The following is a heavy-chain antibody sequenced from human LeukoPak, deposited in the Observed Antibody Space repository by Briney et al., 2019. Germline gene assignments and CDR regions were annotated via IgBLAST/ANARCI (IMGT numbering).Heavy chain of an antibody. Sequence: ASVKVSCKASGYTFTSYYMHWVRQAPGQGLEWMGIINPSGGSTSYAQKFQGRVTMTRDMSTSTDYMELSGLRSEDTAVYYCARDNSVEDTAWWFDPWGQGTLVTVSS. D-gene: IGHD4-23*01. CDR1: GYTFTSYY. V-gene: IGHV1-46*01. CDR3: ARDNSVEDTAWWFDP. J-gene: IGHJ5*02. CDR2: INPSGGST.